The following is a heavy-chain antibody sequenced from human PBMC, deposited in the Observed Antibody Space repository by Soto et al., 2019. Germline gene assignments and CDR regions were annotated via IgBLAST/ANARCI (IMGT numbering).Heavy chain of an antibody. Sequence: QVQLVQSGAEVKKPGSSVKVSCKASGGTFSNYAISWVRQAPGQGLEWLGGIIPIFGTTNYAQRFQGRVTVTADESTSTAYMELSSLRSEDTAVYYCARVSSSWYKDYFDYWGQGTLVTASS. J-gene: IGHJ4*02. CDR1: GGTFSNYA. CDR3: ARVSSSWYKDYFDY. CDR2: IIPIFGTT. D-gene: IGHD6-13*01. V-gene: IGHV1-69*12.